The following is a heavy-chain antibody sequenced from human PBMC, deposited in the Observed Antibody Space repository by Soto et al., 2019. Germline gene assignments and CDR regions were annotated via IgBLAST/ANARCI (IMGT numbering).Heavy chain of an antibody. D-gene: IGHD3-10*01. CDR1: GYTFTSYA. J-gene: IGHJ5*02. V-gene: IGHV1-3*01. CDR2: INAGNGNT. CDR3: ARDRNYYGSGSYRHWFDP. Sequence: QVQLVQSGAEVKKPGASVKVSCKASGYTFTSYAMHWVRQAPGQRPEWMGWINAGNGNTKYSQKFQGRVTITRDTSASTAYMELSSLRSEDTAVYYCARDRNYYGSGSYRHWFDPWGQGTLVTVSS.